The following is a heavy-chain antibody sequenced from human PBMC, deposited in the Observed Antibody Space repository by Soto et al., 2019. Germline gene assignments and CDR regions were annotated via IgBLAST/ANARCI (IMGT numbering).Heavy chain of an antibody. J-gene: IGHJ6*02. CDR2: ISGSGGST. CDR3: ARVAASYYYGMDV. V-gene: IGHV3-23*01. D-gene: IGHD2-15*01. CDR1: GFTFSSYA. Sequence: LRLSCAASGFTFSSYAMSWVRQAPGKGLEWVSAISGSGGSTYYADSVKGRFTISRDNSKNTLYLQMNSLRAEDTAVYYCARVAASYYYGMDVWGQGTTVTVSS.